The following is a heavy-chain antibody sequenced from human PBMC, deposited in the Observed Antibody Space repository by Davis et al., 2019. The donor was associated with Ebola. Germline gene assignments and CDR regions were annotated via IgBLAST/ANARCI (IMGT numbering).Heavy chain of an antibody. V-gene: IGHV1-69*04. CDR2: IIPILGIA. Sequence: SVKVSCKASGYTFTSYGISWVRQAPGQGLEWMGRIIPILGIANYVQKFQGRVTITADKSTSTAYMELSSLRSEDTAVYYCAREESGTMYCSGGSCYVLGYWGQGTLVTVSS. CDR1: GYTFTSYG. J-gene: IGHJ4*02. D-gene: IGHD2-15*01. CDR3: AREESGTMYCSGGSCYVLGY.